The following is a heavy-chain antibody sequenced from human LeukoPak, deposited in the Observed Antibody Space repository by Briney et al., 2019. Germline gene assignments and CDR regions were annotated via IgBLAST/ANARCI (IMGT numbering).Heavy chain of an antibody. CDR3: ASAYCGGDCYPFDP. J-gene: IGHJ5*02. CDR2: ISSSGSTI. V-gene: IGHV3-11*01. D-gene: IGHD2-21*02. Sequence: GGSLRLSCAASGFTFSDYYMSWIRQAPGKGLEWVSYISSSGSTIYYADSVKGRFTISRDNAKNSLCLQMNSLRAEDTAVYYCASAYCGGDCYPFDPWGQGTLVTVSS. CDR1: GFTFSDYY.